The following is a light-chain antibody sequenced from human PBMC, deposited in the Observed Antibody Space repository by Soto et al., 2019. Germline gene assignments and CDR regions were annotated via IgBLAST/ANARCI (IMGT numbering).Light chain of an antibody. CDR2: DVS. V-gene: IGLV2-14*01. J-gene: IGLJ1*01. Sequence: QSVLTQPASVSGSPGQSITISCTGTSSDVGGYNYVSWYQQHPGKAPKLMIYDVSNRPSGVSNRFSGSKSGNTASLTISGLQAEDEADYYCTSYTSIIPYAFGTGTKVTVL. CDR1: SSDVGGYNY. CDR3: TSYTSIIPYA.